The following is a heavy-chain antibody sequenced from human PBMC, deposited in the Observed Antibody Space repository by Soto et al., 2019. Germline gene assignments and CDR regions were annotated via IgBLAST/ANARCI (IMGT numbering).Heavy chain of an antibody. J-gene: IGHJ6*02. Sequence: GSSVKVSCKSSGYNFIYYYVHWVRQAPGQGLEWMGWINPHSGDTYYAERFQGRVTMTRDTSINTVFMDLSRLTSDDTALYFCARHGNPDLSPSDSYGLDVWG. CDR3: ARHGNPDLSPSDSYGLDV. CDR2: INPHSGDT. CDR1: GYNFIYYY. D-gene: IGHD1-1*01. V-gene: IGHV1-2*02.